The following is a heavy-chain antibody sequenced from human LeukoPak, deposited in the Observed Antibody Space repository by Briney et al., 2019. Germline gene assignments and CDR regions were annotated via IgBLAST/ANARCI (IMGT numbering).Heavy chain of an antibody. Sequence: PSETLSLTCTVSGGSISSTSYLWGWIRQPPGKGLEWIGSIYFSGRTYYNPSLESRVTISVDTSKNHFSLKLSSVTAADTALYYCARLLRVGYCSTTSCNWCDPWGQGTLVTVSS. CDR2: IYFSGRT. D-gene: IGHD2-2*01. V-gene: IGHV4-39*07. CDR3: ARLLRVGYCSTTSCNWCDP. J-gene: IGHJ5*02. CDR1: GGSISSTSYL.